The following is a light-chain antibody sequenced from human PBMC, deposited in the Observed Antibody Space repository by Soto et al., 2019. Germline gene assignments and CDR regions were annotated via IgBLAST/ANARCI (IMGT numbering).Light chain of an antibody. Sequence: DIQMTQSPSSLSASVGDRVTITCRASQGIANYLAWYQQKPGKVPKLLIYAASTLEPGVPSRFSGSGFRTDFTLNISSLQSEDFATYYCQKYNGARFPFGPGTKVDIK. CDR1: QGIANY. CDR3: QKYNGARFP. CDR2: AAS. J-gene: IGKJ3*01. V-gene: IGKV1-27*01.